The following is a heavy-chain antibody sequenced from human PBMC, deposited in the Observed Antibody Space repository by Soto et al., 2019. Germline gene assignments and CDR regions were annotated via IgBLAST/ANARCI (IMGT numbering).Heavy chain of an antibody. Sequence: ASVKVSCKASGYTFTGYYMHWVRQAPGQGLEWMGWTIPALGKTHYIEKFQGRVTITVDDATRTVYMEVRDLTSEDTAIYYCARGPFRPSAMDVWGQGTTVTVSS. D-gene: IGHD3-10*01. CDR3: ARGPFRPSAMDV. CDR1: GYTFTGYY. V-gene: IGHV1-2*02. J-gene: IGHJ6*02. CDR2: TIPALGKT.